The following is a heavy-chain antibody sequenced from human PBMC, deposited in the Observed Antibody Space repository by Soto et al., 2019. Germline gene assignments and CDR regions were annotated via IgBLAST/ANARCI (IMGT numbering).Heavy chain of an antibody. Sequence: QITLKESGPTLVKPTQTLTLTCTFSGFSLSINGVAVGWIRQPPGQALEWLALIYWDDDQRYNPSLKNRLTIHKDNSRNQVVLTMTNMDPVDTATYYCAHKRDVSRGFKYWGQGTLVTVSS. CDR1: GFSLSINGVA. J-gene: IGHJ4*02. CDR3: AHKRDVSRGFKY. CDR2: IYWDDDQ. D-gene: IGHD3-10*01. V-gene: IGHV2-5*02.